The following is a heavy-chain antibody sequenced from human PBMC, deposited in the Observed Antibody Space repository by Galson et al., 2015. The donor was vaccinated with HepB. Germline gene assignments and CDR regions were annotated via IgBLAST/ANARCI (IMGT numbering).Heavy chain of an antibody. D-gene: IGHD2-2*01. Sequence: SLRLSCAASGFTFSSYGMSWVRQAPGKGLEWVSAISGSGDSTYYADSVKGRFTISRDNSKNTLYLQMNRLRAEDTAVYYCAKKGAYCSSTSCYYFDYWGQGTLVTVSS. CDR3: AKKGAYCSSTSCYYFDY. CDR2: ISGSGDST. CDR1: GFTFSSYG. V-gene: IGHV3-23*01. J-gene: IGHJ4*02.